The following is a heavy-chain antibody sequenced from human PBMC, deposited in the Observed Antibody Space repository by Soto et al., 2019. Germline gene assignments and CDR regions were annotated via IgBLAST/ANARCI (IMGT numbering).Heavy chain of an antibody. CDR3: ARDLDPHYSDSSGYYYVSFDY. V-gene: IGHV3-21*01. CDR2: ISSSSSYI. J-gene: IGHJ4*02. D-gene: IGHD3-22*01. CDR1: GFTCSSYN. Sequence: GESLKISCAASGFTCSSYNMNWVRQAPGKGLEWVSSISSSSSYIYYADSVKGRFTISRDNAKNSLYLQMNSLRAEDTAVYYCARDLDPHYSDSSGYYYVSFDYWGQGTLVTVSS.